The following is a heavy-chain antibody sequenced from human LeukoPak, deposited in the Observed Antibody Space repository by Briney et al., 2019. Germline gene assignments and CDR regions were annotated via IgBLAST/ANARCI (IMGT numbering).Heavy chain of an antibody. J-gene: IGHJ4*02. V-gene: IGHV4-59*08. CDR3: ARAMYSYGFYFDY. D-gene: IGHD5-18*01. CDR2: IFYSGNT. Sequence: SQTLSLTCTVSGGSISSYYWSWIRQTPGKRLEWIGYIFYSGNTHYNTSLMSLVTISADTSNNQFSLKLSSVTAADTAVYYCARAMYSYGFYFDYWGQGSLVIVSS. CDR1: GGSISSYY.